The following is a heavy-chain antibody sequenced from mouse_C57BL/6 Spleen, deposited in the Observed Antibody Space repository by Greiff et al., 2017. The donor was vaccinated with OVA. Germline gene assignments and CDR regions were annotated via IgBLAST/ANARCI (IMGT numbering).Heavy chain of an antibody. V-gene: IGHV1-82*01. D-gene: IGHD4-1*01. Sequence: QVQLQQSGPELVKPGASVKISCKASGYAFSSSWMNWVKQRPGKGLEWIGRIYPGDGDTNYNGKFKGKATLTADKSSSTAYMQLSSLTSEDSAVYFCAKLGPRLNAMDYWGQGTSVTVSS. J-gene: IGHJ4*01. CDR1: GYAFSSSW. CDR2: IYPGDGDT. CDR3: AKLGPRLNAMDY.